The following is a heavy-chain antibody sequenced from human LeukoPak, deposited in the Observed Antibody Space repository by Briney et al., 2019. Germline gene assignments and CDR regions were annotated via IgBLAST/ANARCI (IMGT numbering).Heavy chain of an antibody. CDR2: ISGSGGST. J-gene: IGHJ6*02. CDR3: AKGPDYGEYFTGWYYYYGMDV. D-gene: IGHD4-17*01. Sequence: PGGSLRLSCAASGFTFSSYAMSWVRQAPGKGLEWVSAISGSGGSTYYADSVKGRFTISRDNSKNTLYLQMNSLRAEDTAVYYCAKGPDYGEYFTGWYYYYGMDVWGQGTTVTVSS. CDR1: GFTFSSYA. V-gene: IGHV3-23*01.